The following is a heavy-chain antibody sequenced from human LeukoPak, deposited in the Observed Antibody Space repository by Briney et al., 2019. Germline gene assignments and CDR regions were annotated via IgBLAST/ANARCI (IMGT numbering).Heavy chain of an antibody. Sequence: PSETLSLTCTVSGGSISSYYWSWIRQPPGKGLEWIGYIYYSGSTNYNPSLKSRVTISVDTSKNQFSLKLSSVTAADTAVYYCARSITMVRGVKQTNWFDPWGQGTLVTVSS. D-gene: IGHD3-10*01. J-gene: IGHJ5*02. V-gene: IGHV4-59*01. CDR1: GGSISSYY. CDR3: ARSITMVRGVKQTNWFDP. CDR2: IYYSGST.